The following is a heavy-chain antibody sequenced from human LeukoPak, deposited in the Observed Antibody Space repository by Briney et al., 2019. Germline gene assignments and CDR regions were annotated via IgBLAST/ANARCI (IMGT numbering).Heavy chain of an antibody. CDR2: IYYSGST. CDR1: GDSISSNY. V-gene: IGHV4-59*08. Sequence: SETLSLTCSVSGDSISSNYWSWMRQPPGKGLEWIGYIYYSGSTNYNPSLKSRVTISVDTSKNQFSLKLSSVTAADTAVYYCARRLEYSSGWYGNDAFDIWGQGTMVTVSP. D-gene: IGHD6-19*01. CDR3: ARRLEYSSGWYGNDAFDI. J-gene: IGHJ3*02.